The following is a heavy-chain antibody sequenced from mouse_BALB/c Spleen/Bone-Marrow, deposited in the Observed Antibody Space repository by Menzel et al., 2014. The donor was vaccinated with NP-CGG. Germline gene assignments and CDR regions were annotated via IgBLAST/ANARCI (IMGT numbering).Heavy chain of an antibody. J-gene: IGHJ1*01. V-gene: IGHV1S56*01. Sequence: VQLQQSGVELVKPGASVKLSCKASGNTFTSYDINCVRQRPEQGLEWIGWIFPGDSTTKYNEKFKGKATLSTDKSSSTAHMQLSRLTSEDSAVYFCVRSRLRDWYFDVWGAGTTVTISS. CDR3: VRSRLRDWYFDV. CDR1: GNTFTSYD. D-gene: IGHD1-2*01. CDR2: IFPGDSTT.